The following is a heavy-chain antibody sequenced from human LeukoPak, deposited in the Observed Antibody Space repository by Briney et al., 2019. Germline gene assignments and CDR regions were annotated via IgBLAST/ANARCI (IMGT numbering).Heavy chain of an antibody. CDR3: ARDVPDPRWLQFSGWFDP. J-gene: IGHJ5*02. CDR1: GGTVSSYA. V-gene: IGHV1-69*05. CDR2: IIPIFGTA. D-gene: IGHD5-24*01. Sequence: ASVKVSCKASGGTVSSYAISWVRQAPGQGLEWMGGIIPIFGTANYAQKFQGRVTITTDESTSTAYMELSSLRSEDTAVYYCARDVPDPRWLQFSGWFDPWGQGTLVTVSS.